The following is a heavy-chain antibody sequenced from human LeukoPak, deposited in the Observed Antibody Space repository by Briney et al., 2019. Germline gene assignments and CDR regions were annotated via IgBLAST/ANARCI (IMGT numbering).Heavy chain of an antibody. CDR1: RFTFSTYA. CDR2: ISSDGGGT. D-gene: IGHD4-17*01. V-gene: IGHV3-64D*06. CDR3: VKRISDFGMDY. J-gene: IGHJ4*02. Sequence: PGGSLRLSCSASRFTFSTYAMHWARQAPGKGLEYVSAISSDGGGTYYADSVKGRFTISRDNSKNTLYLQMSSLRAEDTAVYYCVKRISDFGMDYWGQGTLVTVSS.